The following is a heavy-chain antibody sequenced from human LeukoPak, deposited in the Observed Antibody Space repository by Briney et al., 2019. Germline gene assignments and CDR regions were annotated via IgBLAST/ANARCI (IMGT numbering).Heavy chain of an antibody. CDR1: GFSFISYG. J-gene: IGHJ4*02. Sequence: GGSLRLSCAASGFSFISYGMHWVRQAPGKGLEGVGVISDDGRRKDYADSVKGRFTISRDNSKGTLYLQMNSLRAEDTAVYYCAKRPSDYGDYVSYFDYWGQGTLVTVSS. CDR3: AKRPSDYGDYVSYFDY. CDR2: ISDDGRRK. V-gene: IGHV3-30*18. D-gene: IGHD4-17*01.